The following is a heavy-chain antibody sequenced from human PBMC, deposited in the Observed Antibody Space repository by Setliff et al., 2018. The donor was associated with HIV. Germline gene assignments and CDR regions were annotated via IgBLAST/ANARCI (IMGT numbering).Heavy chain of an antibody. Sequence: GESLKISCKGSGYSFTTYWIGWVRQMPGKGLEWMGVIYPGDSDTRYSPSFQGQVTISADKSISTAYLQWSSLKASDTAMYYCARQRDYEILTGRNDAFEIWGQGTMVTVSS. J-gene: IGHJ3*02. CDR3: ARQRDYEILTGRNDAFEI. CDR2: IYPGDSDT. V-gene: IGHV5-51*01. D-gene: IGHD3-9*01. CDR1: GYSFTTYW.